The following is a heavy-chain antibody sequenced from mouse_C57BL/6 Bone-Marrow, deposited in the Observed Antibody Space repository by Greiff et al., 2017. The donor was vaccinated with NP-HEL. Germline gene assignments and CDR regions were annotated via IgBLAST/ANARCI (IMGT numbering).Heavy chain of an antibody. CDR3: AIFPGNY. CDR2: INPSDSDT. Sequence: QVQLQQPGAELVKPGASVKVSCKASGYTFTSYCMHWVKQSPGQGLEWIGRINPSDSDTNYNQKFKGKATLTVDKSTSTAYMQLSSLTSEDSAVYYCAIFPGNYWGQGTTLTVSS. CDR1: GYTFTSYC. V-gene: IGHV1-74*01. J-gene: IGHJ2*01.